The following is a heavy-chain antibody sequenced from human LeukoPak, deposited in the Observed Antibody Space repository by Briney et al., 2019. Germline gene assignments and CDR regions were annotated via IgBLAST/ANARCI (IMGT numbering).Heavy chain of an antibody. CDR1: GFTFSSHW. CDR3: VREARESGGFDY. CDR2: IKQDGSEK. Sequence: GGSLRLSCAGSGFTFSSHWMTWVRQAPGKGLEWVANIKQDGSEKYYVDSVKGRFTISRDNAKNSLYLQMNSLRAEDTAVYYCVREARESGGFDYWGQGTLVTVSS. D-gene: IGHD5-24*01. V-gene: IGHV3-7*01. J-gene: IGHJ4*02.